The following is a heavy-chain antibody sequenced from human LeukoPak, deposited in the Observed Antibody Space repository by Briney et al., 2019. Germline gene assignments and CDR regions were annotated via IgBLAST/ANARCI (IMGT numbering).Heavy chain of an antibody. CDR1: GFSFNSDW. V-gene: IGHV3-7*01. D-gene: IGHD1-7*01. J-gene: IGHJ4*02. CDR2: IKHDESEK. CDR3: TRGSGNYLLFDY. Sequence: GVLRLSCAASGFSFNSDWMDWVRQAPGKGLEWVANIKHDESEKNYLDSVKGRFTISRDNAQNSLYLQMNGLRVDDTAVYYCTRGSGNYLLFDYWGQGTLVTVSS.